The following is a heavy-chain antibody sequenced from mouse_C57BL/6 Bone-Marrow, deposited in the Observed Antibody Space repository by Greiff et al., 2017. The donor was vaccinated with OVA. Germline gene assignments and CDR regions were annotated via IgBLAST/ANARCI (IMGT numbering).Heavy chain of an antibody. V-gene: IGHV1-47*01. J-gene: IGHJ3*01. D-gene: IGHD2-4*01. CDR3: ARPGDYDGDWFAY. Sequence: VQLQASGAELVKPGASVKMSCKASGYTFTTYPIEWMKQNHGKSLEWIGNFHPYNDDTKYNEKFKGKATLTLEKSSSTVYLELSRLTSEDSAVYDCARPGDYDGDWFAYWGQGTLVTVSA. CDR2: FHPYNDDT. CDR1: GYTFTTYP.